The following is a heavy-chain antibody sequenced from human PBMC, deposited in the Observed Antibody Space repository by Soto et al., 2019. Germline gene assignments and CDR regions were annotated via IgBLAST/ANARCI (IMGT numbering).Heavy chain of an antibody. D-gene: IGHD1-26*01. Sequence: GASVKVSCKASGYTFTSYAMHWVRQAPGQRLEWMGWINAGNGNTKYSQKFQGRVTITRDTSASTAYMELSSLRSEDTAVYYCARDSDSGSYYLRSYFDYWGQGTLVTVSS. CDR1: GYTFTSYA. J-gene: IGHJ4*02. V-gene: IGHV1-3*01. CDR2: INAGNGNT. CDR3: ARDSDSGSYYLRSYFDY.